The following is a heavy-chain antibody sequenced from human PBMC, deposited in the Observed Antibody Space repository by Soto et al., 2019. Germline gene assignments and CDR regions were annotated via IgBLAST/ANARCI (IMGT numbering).Heavy chain of an antibody. CDR3: AREKSGFGELFAFDI. D-gene: IGHD3-10*01. J-gene: IGHJ3*02. CDR2: IWYDGSNK. V-gene: IGHV3-33*01. Sequence: GGSLRLSCAASGFTFSSYGMHWVRQAPGKGLEWVAVIWYDGSNKYYADSVKGRFTISRDNSKNTLYLQMNSLRAEDTAVYYCAREKSGFGELFAFDIWGQGTMVTVSS. CDR1: GFTFSSYG.